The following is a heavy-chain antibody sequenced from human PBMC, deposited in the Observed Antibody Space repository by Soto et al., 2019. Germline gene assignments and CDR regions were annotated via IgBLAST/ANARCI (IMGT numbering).Heavy chain of an antibody. D-gene: IGHD2-8*01. Sequence: QVQLVQSGAEVKKPGSSVKVSCKASGGTFSSYAISWVRQAPGQGLEWMGGIIPIFGTANYAQKFQGRVTITADKYTSTAYMELRSLRAEDTAVYYCATHGTGWTKGVCYTVGGYYYYGMDVWGQGTTVTVSS. J-gene: IGHJ6*02. CDR3: ATHGTGWTKGVCYTVGGYYYYGMDV. CDR1: GGTFSSYA. CDR2: IIPIFGTA. V-gene: IGHV1-69*06.